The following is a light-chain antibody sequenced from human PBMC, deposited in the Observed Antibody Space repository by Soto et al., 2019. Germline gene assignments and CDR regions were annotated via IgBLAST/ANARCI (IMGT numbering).Light chain of an antibody. CDR3: PQRSNWPRT. Sequence: EIVMKLSAATLSVSPGERATLSCRASQSVSSDLAWYQHKPGQAPRLLIYGASTRAAGIPDRFSGSGSGTEFTLTISSLEPEDFAVYYCPQRSNWPRTFGQGTKVDIK. J-gene: IGKJ1*01. V-gene: IGKV3-15*01. CDR1: QSVSSD. CDR2: GAS.